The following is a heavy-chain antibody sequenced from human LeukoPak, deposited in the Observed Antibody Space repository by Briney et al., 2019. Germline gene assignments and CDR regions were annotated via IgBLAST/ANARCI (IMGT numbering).Heavy chain of an antibody. J-gene: IGHJ4*02. Sequence: SETLSLTCTVSGGSITTTGYYWGWIRQSPGKGLVWIGSIYYSGSTYYNPSLRSRVTVSIDTSKNQFSLRRSSVTAADTAVFFCARLTGYLDYWGRGMLVTVSS. V-gene: IGHV4-39*01. CDR3: ARLTGYLDY. CDR1: GGSITTTGYY. CDR2: IYYSGST. D-gene: IGHD3-9*01.